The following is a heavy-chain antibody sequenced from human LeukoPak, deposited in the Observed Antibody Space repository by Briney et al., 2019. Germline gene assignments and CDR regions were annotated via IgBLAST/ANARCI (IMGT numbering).Heavy chain of an antibody. CDR3: ARDSATYYGSDYYMDV. V-gene: IGHV1-2*02. CDR1: GYTFTSYG. Sequence: GASVKVSCKASGYTFTSYGISWVRQAPGQGLEWMGWITPNTGGTNYAQKFQGRVTMTRDTSISTVYMELSRLRSDDTAVYFCARDSATYYGSDYYMDVWGKGTAVTISS. J-gene: IGHJ6*03. CDR2: ITPNTGGT. D-gene: IGHD3-10*01.